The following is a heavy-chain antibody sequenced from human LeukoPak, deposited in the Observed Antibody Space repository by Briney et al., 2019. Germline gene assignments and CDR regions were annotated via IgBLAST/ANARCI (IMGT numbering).Heavy chain of an antibody. V-gene: IGHV1-24*01. D-gene: IGHD1-26*01. CDR1: GCTLTELS. CDR2: FDPEDGET. CDR3: ATGNKYSGSYYADY. J-gene: IGHJ4*02. Sequence: ASVKVSCKVSGCTLTELSMHWVRQAPGKGLEWMGGFDPEDGETIYAQKFQGRVTMTEDTSTDTAYMELSSLRSEDTAVYYCATGNKYSGSYYADYWGQGTLVTVSS.